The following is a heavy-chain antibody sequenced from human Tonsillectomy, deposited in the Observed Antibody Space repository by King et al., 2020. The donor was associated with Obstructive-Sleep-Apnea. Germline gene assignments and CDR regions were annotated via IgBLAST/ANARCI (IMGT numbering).Heavy chain of an antibody. Sequence: VQLVESGAEVKKPGESLMIACKGSGYSFTSYWIIGVLQMPGKVLEWLGRIDPSDSYTNYSPSFQGHVTISAVKSISTAYLQWSSLKASDTAMYYCARGEVGGGYWGQGTLVTVSS. CDR2: IDPSDSYT. CDR3: ARGEVGGGY. D-gene: IGHD3-16*01. CDR1: GYSFTSYW. J-gene: IGHJ4*02. V-gene: IGHV5-10-1*03.